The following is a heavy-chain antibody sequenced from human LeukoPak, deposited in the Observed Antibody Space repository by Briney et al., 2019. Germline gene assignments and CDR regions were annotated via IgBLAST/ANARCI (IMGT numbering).Heavy chain of an antibody. D-gene: IGHD3-16*01. CDR1: AGSISSYY. V-gene: IGHV4-59*01. J-gene: IGHJ6*02. CDR3: ARVDEGGYYYYGMDV. CDR2: IYSSGST. Sequence: SETLSLTCTVSAGSISSYYWSWIRQPPGKGLEWIGYIYSSGSTNYNPSLKSRVAISVDTSKNQFSLKLSSVTAADTAVYYCARVDEGGYYYYGMDVWGQGTTVTVSS.